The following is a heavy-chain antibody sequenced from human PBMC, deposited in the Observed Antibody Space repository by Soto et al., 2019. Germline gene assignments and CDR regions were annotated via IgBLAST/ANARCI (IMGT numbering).Heavy chain of an antibody. V-gene: IGHV3-11*01. CDR1: GFTFRDYY. J-gene: IGHJ3*02. CDR2: ISSSGTGI. CDR3: ARAYSDAFDI. Sequence: GGSLRLSCAASGFTFRDYYMTWIRQAPGKGLEWVSYISSSGTGIYYPDSVRGRFTISRDNAKNSPYLQMSSLRAEDTAVYYCARAYSDAFDIWGQGTRVTVSS. D-gene: IGHD2-15*01.